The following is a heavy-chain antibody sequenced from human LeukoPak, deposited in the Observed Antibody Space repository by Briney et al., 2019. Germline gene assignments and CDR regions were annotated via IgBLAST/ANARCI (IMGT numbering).Heavy chain of an antibody. Sequence: GGSLRLSCAASGFTVSSNYMSWVRQAPGKGLEWVSVIYSGGSTYYADSVKGRFTISRDNSKNTPYLQMNSLRAEDTAVYCCAKGSAEAYYDFWSGYLGYYFDYWGQGTLVTVSS. J-gene: IGHJ4*02. D-gene: IGHD3-3*01. CDR2: IYSGGST. V-gene: IGHV3-53*01. CDR3: AKGSAEAYYDFWSGYLGYYFDY. CDR1: GFTVSSNY.